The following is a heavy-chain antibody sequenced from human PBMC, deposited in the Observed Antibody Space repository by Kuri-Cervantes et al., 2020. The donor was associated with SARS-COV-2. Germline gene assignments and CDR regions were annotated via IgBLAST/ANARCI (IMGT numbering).Heavy chain of an antibody. CDR3: ARAFSEGGEDAFDI. D-gene: IGHD2-15*01. CDR1: GGSISSYY. J-gene: IGHJ3*02. CDR2: IYTSGST. V-gene: IGHV4-4*07. Sequence: GSLRLSCTVSGGSISSYYWSWIRQPAGKGLEWIGRIYTSGSTNYNPSLKSRVTMSVDTSKNQSSLKLSSVTAADTAVYYCARAFSEGGEDAFDIWGQGTMVTVSS.